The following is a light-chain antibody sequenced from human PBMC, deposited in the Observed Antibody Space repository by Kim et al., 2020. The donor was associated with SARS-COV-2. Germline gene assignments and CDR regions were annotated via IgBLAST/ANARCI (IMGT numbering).Light chain of an antibody. J-gene: IGLJ3*02. Sequence: TISCIGTSSDVGNYTLFSWYQQLPGKAPKLIIYQDTKRPSGVSARFSGSKSANTASLTISGLQSEDEADYYCCSYAGTTTYWLFGGGTQLTVL. V-gene: IGLV2-23*01. CDR1: SSDVGNYTL. CDR2: QDT. CDR3: CSYAGTTTYWL.